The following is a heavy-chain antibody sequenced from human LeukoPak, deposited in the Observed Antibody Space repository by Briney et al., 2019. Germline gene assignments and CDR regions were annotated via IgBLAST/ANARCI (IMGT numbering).Heavy chain of an antibody. V-gene: IGHV3-21*01. CDR1: GFTFSSYS. CDR2: ISSSSSYI. D-gene: IGHD4-11*01. CDR3: ARHEYSNYLGVGVGMDV. J-gene: IGHJ6*02. Sequence: GESLRLSCAASGFTFSSYSMNWVRQAPGKGLEWVSSISSSSSYIYYADSVKGRFTISRDNAKNSLYLQMNSLRAEDTAVYYCARHEYSNYLGVGVGMDVWGQGTTVTVSS.